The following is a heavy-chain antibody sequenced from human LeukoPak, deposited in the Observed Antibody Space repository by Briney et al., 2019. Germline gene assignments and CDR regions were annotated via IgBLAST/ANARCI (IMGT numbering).Heavy chain of an antibody. CDR2: IYSGGRT. CDR3: ARVYCSSINCYDPSFDY. D-gene: IGHD2-2*01. Sequence: PGGSLRLSCAASGFTVSSNYMSWVRQAPGKGLEWVSVIYSGGRTYYADSVKGRFTISRDNSKNTLYLQMNSLRAEETAVYYCARVYCSSINCYDPSFDYWGQGTLVTVSS. V-gene: IGHV3-66*01. CDR1: GFTVSSNY. J-gene: IGHJ4*02.